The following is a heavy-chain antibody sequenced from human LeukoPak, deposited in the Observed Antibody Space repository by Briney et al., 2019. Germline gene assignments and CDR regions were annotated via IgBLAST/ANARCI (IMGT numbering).Heavy chain of an antibody. Sequence: GGSLRLSCAASGFTFSTYNMHWVRQAPGKGLECVSAITSDGGSTFYADSVEGRFTISRDNSKNTLYLQMGGLRAEDMAVYYCARRVLGDNHMYFDLWGRGTLVTVSS. V-gene: IGHV3-64*02. CDR2: ITSDGGST. J-gene: IGHJ2*01. CDR3: ARRVLGDNHMYFDL. D-gene: IGHD4/OR15-4a*01. CDR1: GFTFSTYN.